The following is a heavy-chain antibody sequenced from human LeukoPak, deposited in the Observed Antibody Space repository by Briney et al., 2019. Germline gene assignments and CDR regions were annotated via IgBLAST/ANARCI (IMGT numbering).Heavy chain of an antibody. J-gene: IGHJ5*02. V-gene: IGHV3-21*01. CDR1: GFTFSSYS. Sequence: KAGGSLRLSCAASGFTFSSYSMNWVRQAPGKGLEWVSSISSSSSYIYYADSVKGRFTISRDNAKNSLYLQMNSLRAEDTAVYYCATHVGSYPRFSWFDPWGQGTLVTVSS. CDR2: ISSSSSYI. D-gene: IGHD1-26*01. CDR3: ATHVGSYPRFSWFDP.